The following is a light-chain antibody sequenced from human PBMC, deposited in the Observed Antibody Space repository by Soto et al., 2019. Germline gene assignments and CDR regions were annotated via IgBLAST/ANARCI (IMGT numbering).Light chain of an antibody. Sequence: DIQMTQSPSSLSASVGDRVTITCRASQGIRNELGWYQQKPGRAPKRLIYGVSYLQSGVPSRFSGSASGTEFTLTISSRQPEDSATYYCLQHNTYPWTFGQGTKVEVK. CDR2: GVS. J-gene: IGKJ1*01. CDR3: LQHNTYPWT. CDR1: QGIRNE. V-gene: IGKV1-17*01.